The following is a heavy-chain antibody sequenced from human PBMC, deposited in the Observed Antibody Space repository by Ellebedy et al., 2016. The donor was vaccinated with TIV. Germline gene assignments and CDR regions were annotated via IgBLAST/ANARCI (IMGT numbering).Heavy chain of an antibody. CDR1: GYSFNSYD. Sequence: AASVKVSCKASGYSFNSYDINWVRQATGRGLAWVGWMNPNNGDSGSAQQFQGRVTMTRSTAISTAYLEMRSLTTEDTAVYYCARWNPHGDFDYWGQGTLVTVSS. CDR3: ARWNPHGDFDY. V-gene: IGHV1-8*01. D-gene: IGHD1-1*01. CDR2: MNPNNGDS. J-gene: IGHJ4*02.